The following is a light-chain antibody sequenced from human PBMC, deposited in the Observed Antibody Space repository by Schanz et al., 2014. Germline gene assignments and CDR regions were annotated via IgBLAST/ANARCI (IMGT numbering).Light chain of an antibody. J-gene: IGLJ3*02. Sequence: QSVLTQPPSVSGAPGQRVTISCTGSSSNIGAGYDVHWYQLLPGTAPKLLIYANTNRPSGVPDRFSGSKSGTSASLAITGLQTEDEADFYCAAWDDSLSGWVFGGGTKVTVL. CDR3: AAWDDSLSGWV. CDR1: SSNIGAGYD. CDR2: ANT. V-gene: IGLV1-40*01.